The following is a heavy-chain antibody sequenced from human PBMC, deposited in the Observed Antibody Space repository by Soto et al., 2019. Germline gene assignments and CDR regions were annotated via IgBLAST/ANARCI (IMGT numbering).Heavy chain of an antibody. CDR2: ISYDGSNK. D-gene: IGHD6-13*01. J-gene: IGHJ4*02. CDR3: ARDALLTTAGTLLLGSGEFDY. V-gene: IGHV3-30-3*01. Sequence: QVQLVESGGGVVQPGRSLRLSCAASGFTFSSYAMHWVRQAPGKGLEWEAVISYDGSNKYYADSVKGRFTISRDNSKNTLYLQMNSLRAEDTAVYYCARDALLTTAGTLLLGSGEFDYWGQGTLVTVSS. CDR1: GFTFSSYA.